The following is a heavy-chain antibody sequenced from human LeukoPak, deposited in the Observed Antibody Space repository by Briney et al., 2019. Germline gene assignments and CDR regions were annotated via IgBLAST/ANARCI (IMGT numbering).Heavy chain of an antibody. Sequence: GASVKVSCKASGYTFTSYGISWVRQAPGQGLEWMGWINPNSGGTNYAQKFQGRVTMTRDTSISTAYMELSRLRSDDTAVYYCARDRSSSGWYNYYYYMDVWGKGTTVTVSS. V-gene: IGHV1-2*02. CDR1: GYTFTSYG. CDR2: INPNSGGT. D-gene: IGHD6-19*01. J-gene: IGHJ6*03. CDR3: ARDRSSSGWYNYYYYMDV.